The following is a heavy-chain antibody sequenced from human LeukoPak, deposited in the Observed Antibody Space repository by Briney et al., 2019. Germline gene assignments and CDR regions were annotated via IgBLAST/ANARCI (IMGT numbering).Heavy chain of an antibody. CDR1: GGSISSYY. D-gene: IGHD3-3*01. Sequence: PSETLSLTCTVSGGSISSYYWSWIRQPPGKGLGWIGYIYYSGSTNYNPSLKSRVTISVDTSKKQFSLKLSSVTAADTAVYYCAREGTIIGVVIGWGQGTLVTVSS. V-gene: IGHV4-59*12. J-gene: IGHJ4*02. CDR3: AREGTIIGVVIG. CDR2: IYYSGST.